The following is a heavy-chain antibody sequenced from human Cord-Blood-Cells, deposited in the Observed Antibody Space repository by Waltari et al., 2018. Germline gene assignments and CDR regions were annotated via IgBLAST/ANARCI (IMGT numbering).Heavy chain of an antibody. D-gene: IGHD6-13*01. J-gene: IGHJ3*02. CDR3: ARVGYSSSWYAFDI. Sequence: QVQLVQSGAEVKKPGASVKVSCKASGYTFTSYDINWVRQATGQGLEWMGSMTPNSGNTGYAQKFQGRVTITRNTSISTAYMELSSLRSEDTAVYYCARVGYSSSWYAFDIWGQGTMVTVSS. CDR2: MTPNSGNT. V-gene: IGHV1-8*03. CDR1: GYTFTSYD.